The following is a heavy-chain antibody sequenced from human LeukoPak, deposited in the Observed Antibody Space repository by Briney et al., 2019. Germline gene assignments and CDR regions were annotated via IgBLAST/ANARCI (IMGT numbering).Heavy chain of an antibody. CDR1: GASINSSPYS. D-gene: IGHD3-9*01. CDR3: ARLPTGFPNWFDP. J-gene: IGHJ5*02. CDR2: ISYNTDT. V-gene: IGHV4-39*01. Sequence: SETLSLTCTVSGASINSSPYSWGWIRLPPGKGLEWIGTISYNTDTYYNPSLESRVTISVATSNNQFSLNLTSVTAADTAVYCCARLPTGFPNWFDPWGQGTLVTVSS.